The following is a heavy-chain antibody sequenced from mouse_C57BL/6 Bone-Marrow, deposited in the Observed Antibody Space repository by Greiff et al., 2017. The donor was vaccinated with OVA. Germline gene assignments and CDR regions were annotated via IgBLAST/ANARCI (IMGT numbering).Heavy chain of an antibody. J-gene: IGHJ4*01. CDR1: GYTFTDYY. Sequence: VKLQQSGAELVKPGASVKISCKASGYTFTDYYINWVKQRPGQGLEWIGKIGPGSGSTYYNEKFKGKATLTADKSSSTAYMQLSSLTSVDSAVYFCARSLFYYGSSQPYYAMDYWGQGTSVTVSS. CDR3: ARSLFYYGSSQPYYAMDY. CDR2: IGPGSGST. D-gene: IGHD1-1*01. V-gene: IGHV1-77*01.